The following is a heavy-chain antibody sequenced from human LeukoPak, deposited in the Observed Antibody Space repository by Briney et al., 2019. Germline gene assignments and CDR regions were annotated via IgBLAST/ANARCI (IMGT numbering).Heavy chain of an antibody. J-gene: IGHJ3*02. Sequence: SETLSLTCTVSGGSISSYYWSWIRQPPGKGLEWIGYIYYGGSTNYNPSLKSRVTISVDTSKNQFSLRLTSVTAADTAVYYCARDPRIPMMEVLTFRGAFDIWGQGTMVTVSS. CDR1: GGSISSYY. CDR2: IYYGGST. D-gene: IGHD3-22*01. CDR3: ARDPRIPMMEVLTFRGAFDI. V-gene: IGHV4-59*12.